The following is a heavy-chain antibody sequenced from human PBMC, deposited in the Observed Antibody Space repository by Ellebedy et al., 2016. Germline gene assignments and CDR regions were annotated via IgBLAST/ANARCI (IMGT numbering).Heavy chain of an antibody. CDR3: ARGSYSSSSWYDY. J-gene: IGHJ4*02. V-gene: IGHV4-39*01. D-gene: IGHD6-13*01. CDR1: DGSISSSSYY. Sequence: ESLKISCTVSDGSISSSSYYWGWIRQPPGKGLEWIGSIYYSGSTYYNPSLKSRVTISVDTSKNQFSLKLSSVTAADTAVYYCARGSYSSSSWYDYWGQGTLVTVSS. CDR2: IYYSGST.